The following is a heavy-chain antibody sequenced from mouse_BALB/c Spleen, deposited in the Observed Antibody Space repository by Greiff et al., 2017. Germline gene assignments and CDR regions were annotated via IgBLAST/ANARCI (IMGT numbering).Heavy chain of an antibody. Sequence: EVKLMESGGGLVKPGGSLKLSCAASGFTFSSYTMSWVRQTPEKRLEWVATISSGGSYTYYPDSVKGRFTISRDNAKNTLYLQMSSLKSEDTAMYYCTRGLLITTVVAKDYYAMDYWGQGTSVTVSS. CDR3: TRGLLITTVVAKDYYAMDY. J-gene: IGHJ4*01. D-gene: IGHD1-1*01. CDR1: GFTFSSYT. CDR2: ISSGGSYT. V-gene: IGHV5-6-4*01.